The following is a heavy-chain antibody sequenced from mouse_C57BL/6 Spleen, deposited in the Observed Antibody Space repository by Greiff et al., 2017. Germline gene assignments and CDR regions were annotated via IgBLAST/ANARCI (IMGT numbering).Heavy chain of an antibody. D-gene: IGHD2-5*01. Sequence: VQLQQSGAELVMPGASVKLSCKASGYTFTSYWMHWVKQRPGQGLEWIGEIDPSDSYTNYNQKFKGKSTLTVDKSSSTAYMQLSSLTSEDSAVYYCARREIYSNFDYWGQGTTLTVSS. CDR3: ARREIYSNFDY. CDR2: IDPSDSYT. J-gene: IGHJ2*01. CDR1: GYTFTSYW. V-gene: IGHV1-69*01.